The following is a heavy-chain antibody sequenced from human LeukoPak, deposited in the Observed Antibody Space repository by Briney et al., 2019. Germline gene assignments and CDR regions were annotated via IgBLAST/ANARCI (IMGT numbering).Heavy chain of an antibody. Sequence: GGSLRLSCAASGFTFSSYAVHWVRQAPGKGLEWVAVISYDGSNKYYADSVKGRFTISRDNSKNTLYLQMNSLRAEDTAVYYCAKDRQCFDSWGQGTLVTVSS. D-gene: IGHD6-19*01. CDR2: ISYDGSNK. J-gene: IGHJ4*02. CDR1: GFTFSSYA. V-gene: IGHV3-30-3*01. CDR3: AKDRQCFDS.